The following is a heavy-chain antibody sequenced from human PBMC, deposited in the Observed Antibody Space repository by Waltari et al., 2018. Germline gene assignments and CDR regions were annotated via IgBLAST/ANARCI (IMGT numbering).Heavy chain of an antibody. D-gene: IGHD2-2*01. J-gene: IGHJ4*02. Sequence: QVQLQESGQGLVKPSGTLSLTCAVSGDSLRGNYRWSWVRQSPEKGLEWIGQVHHSGKTHYNPSLQSRVTISVDKPKNQFSLNLNSVTAADTAVYYCAGDRAIGLFFDYWGRGTLVTVSS. CDR2: VHHSGKT. CDR3: AGDRAIGLFFDY. CDR1: GDSLRGNYR. V-gene: IGHV4-4*02.